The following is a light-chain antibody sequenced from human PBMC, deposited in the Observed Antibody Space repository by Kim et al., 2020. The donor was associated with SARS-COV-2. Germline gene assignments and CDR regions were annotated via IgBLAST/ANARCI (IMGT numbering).Light chain of an antibody. V-gene: IGLV1-44*01. CDR2: SSN. Sequence: GQRVTISCSGSSSNIGSNTVTWYQQLPGAAPKLLIYSSNQRPSGVPDRFSGSKSGTSASLAVSGLQSADEGDYYCAAWDGSLHGVVFGGGTQLTVL. CDR3: AAWDGSLHGVV. J-gene: IGLJ2*01. CDR1: SSNIGSNT.